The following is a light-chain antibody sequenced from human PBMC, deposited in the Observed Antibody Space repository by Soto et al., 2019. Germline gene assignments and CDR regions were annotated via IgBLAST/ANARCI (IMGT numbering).Light chain of an antibody. V-gene: IGKV1-33*01. CDR3: QQYNNLPLT. CDR1: RDVGSD. CDR2: DAS. J-gene: IGKJ4*01. Sequence: QMTQSPSSLSASVGEKIIITCRASRDVGSDVSWYQQKPGQAPKLLIYDASNLETGVPSRFSGSGSGTEFTFTISSLQPEDVGTYYCQQYNNLPLTFGGGTKVEIK.